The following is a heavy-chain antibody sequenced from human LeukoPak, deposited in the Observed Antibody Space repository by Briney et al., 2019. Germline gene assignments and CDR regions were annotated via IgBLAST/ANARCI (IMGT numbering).Heavy chain of an antibody. D-gene: IGHD5-18*01. J-gene: IGHJ4*02. CDR3: AKDGVGYSYGYFDY. CDR2: ISYDGSNK. V-gene: IGHV3-30*18. Sequence: GRSLRLSCAASGFTFSSYGMHWVRQAPGKGLEWVAVISYDGSNKYYADSVKGRFTISRDNSKNTLYLQMNSLRVEDTAVYYCAKDGVGYSYGYFDYWGQGTLVTVSS. CDR1: GFTFSSYG.